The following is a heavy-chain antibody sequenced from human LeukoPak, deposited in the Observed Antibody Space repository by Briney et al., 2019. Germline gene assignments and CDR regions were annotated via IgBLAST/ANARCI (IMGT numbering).Heavy chain of an antibody. CDR1: GGSISSGGYS. V-gene: IGHV4-30-2*01. D-gene: IGHD5-12*01. CDR2: IYHSGST. Sequence: SETLSLTRAVSGGSISSGGYSWSWIRQPPGKGLEWIGYIYHSGSTYYNPSLKSRVTISVDRSKNQFSLKLSSVTAADTAVYYCARQYSGYDAFDYWGQGTLVTVSS. CDR3: ARQYSGYDAFDY. J-gene: IGHJ4*02.